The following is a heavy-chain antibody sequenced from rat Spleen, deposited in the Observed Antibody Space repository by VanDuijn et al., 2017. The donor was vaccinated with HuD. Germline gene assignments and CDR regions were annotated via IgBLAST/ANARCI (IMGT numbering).Heavy chain of an antibody. CDR2: ITNTGGST. CDR3: TRGYNRFDY. V-gene: IGHV5-20*01. D-gene: IGHD1-5*01. J-gene: IGHJ2*01. CDR1: GFTFSDYY. Sequence: EVQLVESDGGLVQPGRSLKLSCAASGFTFSDYYMAWVRQAPTKGLEWVASITNTGGSTYYPDSVKGRFTISRANAKSTLYLQMNSLRSEDTATNYCTRGYNRFDYWGQGVMVTVSS.